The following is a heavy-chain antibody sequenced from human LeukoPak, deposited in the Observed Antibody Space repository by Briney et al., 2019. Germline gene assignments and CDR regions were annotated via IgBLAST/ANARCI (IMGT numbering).Heavy chain of an antibody. CDR1: GFTFSSYS. J-gene: IGHJ6*03. CDR2: IGSSSSTT. D-gene: IGHD1-26*01. CDR3: ARADRGTYYYYYYMDV. V-gene: IGHV3-48*01. Sequence: GGSLRLSCAASGFTFSSYSMNWVRLAPGKGLEWASYIGSSSSTTHYADSVKGRFTISRDNAKNSLYLQMNSLRAEDTAVYYCARADRGTYYYYYYMDVWGKGTTVTVSS.